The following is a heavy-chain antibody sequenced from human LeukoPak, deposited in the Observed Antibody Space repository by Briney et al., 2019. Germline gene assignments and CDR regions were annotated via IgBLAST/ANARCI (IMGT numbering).Heavy chain of an antibody. CDR2: IYYSGST. CDR1: GGSISRCY. D-gene: IGHD5-18*01. Sequence: SENLSLTCTVSGGSISRCYWNWIRQPPGKGLEWIAYIYYSGSTDYNPSLKSRVTISVDTSKNQSSLKLSSVTAADTAVYYCARAAGVTGRYGPGGMDVWGRGTTVTVSS. J-gene: IGHJ6*02. V-gene: IGHV4-59*01. CDR3: ARAAGVTGRYGPGGMDV.